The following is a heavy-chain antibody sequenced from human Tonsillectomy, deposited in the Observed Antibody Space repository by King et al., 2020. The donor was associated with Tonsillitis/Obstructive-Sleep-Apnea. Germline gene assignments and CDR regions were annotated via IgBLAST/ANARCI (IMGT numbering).Heavy chain of an antibody. CDR2: IYYSGST. V-gene: IGHV4-39*01. J-gene: IGHJ4*02. Sequence: QLQESGPGLVKPSETLSLTCTVSGGSISNSSYYWGWIRQPPGKGLEWIGSIYYSGSTYYNPSLKSRVTISVDTSKNQFSLELISVTAADTAVYYCARQGGYYDSSGHDYWGQGTLVTVSS. CDR1: GGSISNSSYY. CDR3: ARQGGYYDSSGHDY. D-gene: IGHD3-22*01.